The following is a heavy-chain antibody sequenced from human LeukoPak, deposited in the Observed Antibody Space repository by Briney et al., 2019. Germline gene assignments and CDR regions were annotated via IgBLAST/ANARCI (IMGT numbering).Heavy chain of an antibody. V-gene: IGHV4-4*07. CDR3: ARERYYYDSSGYHSDAFDI. CDR2: IYTSGST. J-gene: IGHJ3*02. D-gene: IGHD3-22*01. Sequence: PSETLSLTCTVSGGSISSYYWSWIRQPAGKGLEWIGRIYTSGSTNYNPSLKSQVTMSVDTSKNQFSLKLSSVTAADTAVYYCARERYYYDSSGYHSDAFDIWGQGTMVTVSS. CDR1: GGSISSYY.